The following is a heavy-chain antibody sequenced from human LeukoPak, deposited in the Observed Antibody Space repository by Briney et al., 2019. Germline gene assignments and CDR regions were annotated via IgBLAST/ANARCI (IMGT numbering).Heavy chain of an antibody. CDR2: IIPIFGTA. J-gene: IGHJ4*02. CDR3: ARDDKPLRLGELSSLDY. V-gene: IGHV1-69*13. CDR1: GGTFSSYA. Sequence: SVKVSCKASGGTFSSYAISWVRQAPGQGLEWMGGIIPIFGTANYGQKFQGRVTITADESTSTAYMELSSLRSEDTAVYYCARDDKPLRLGELSSLDYWGQGTLVTVSS. D-gene: IGHD3-16*02.